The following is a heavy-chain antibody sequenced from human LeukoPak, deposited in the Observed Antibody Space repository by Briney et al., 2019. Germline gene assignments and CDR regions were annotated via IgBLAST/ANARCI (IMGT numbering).Heavy chain of an antibody. V-gene: IGHV4-59*01. CDR3: ARDSPYYYGSGSATYYTDV. CDR2: IYYSWST. D-gene: IGHD3-10*01. CDR1: GGSISSYY. J-gene: IGHJ6*03. Sequence: SETLSLTCTVSGGSISSYYWSWIRQPPGKGLEWIGYIYYSWSTNYNPSLKSRVAISVDTSKNQLSLKLSSVTAADAAVYYCARDSPYYYGSGSATYYTDVWGKGTTVTISS.